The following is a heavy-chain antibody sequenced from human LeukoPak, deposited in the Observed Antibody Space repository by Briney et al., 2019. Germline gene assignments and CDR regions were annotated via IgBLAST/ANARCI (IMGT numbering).Heavy chain of an antibody. CDR2: ISYDGSNK. CDR3: AKELYGDYGGVDY. J-gene: IGHJ4*02. CDR1: GFIFSSYG. Sequence: PGGSLRLSCAASGFIFSSYGMHWVRQAPGKGLEWVAVISYDGSNKYYVDSVKGRFTISRDNSKNTLYLQMNNLRGEDTAVYYCAKELYGDYGGVDYWGQGTLVTVSS. D-gene: IGHD4-17*01. V-gene: IGHV3-30*18.